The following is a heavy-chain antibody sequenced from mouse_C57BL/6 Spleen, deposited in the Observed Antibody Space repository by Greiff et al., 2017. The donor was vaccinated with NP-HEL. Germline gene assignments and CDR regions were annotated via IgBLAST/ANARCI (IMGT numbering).Heavy chain of an antibody. CDR2: IYPGSGST. CDR1: GYTFTSYW. D-gene: IGHD2-4*01. V-gene: IGHV1-55*01. J-gene: IGHJ2*01. Sequence: QVQLQQPGAELVKPGASVKMSCKASGYTFTSYWITWVKQRPGQGLEWIGDIYPGSGSTNYNEKFKSKATLTVDTSSSTAYMQLSSLTSEDSAVYYCAREDYDGRVFDYWGQGTTLTVSS. CDR3: AREDYDGRVFDY.